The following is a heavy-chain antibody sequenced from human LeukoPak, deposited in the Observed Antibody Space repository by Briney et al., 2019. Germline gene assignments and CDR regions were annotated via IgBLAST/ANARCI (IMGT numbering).Heavy chain of an antibody. CDR2: IKQDGGEI. CDR1: GFTFSTYW. Sequence: GGSLRLSCAASGFTFSTYWMTWVRQAPGKGLEWVANIKQDGGEIYYVDSVKGRFTISRDNAKNTLYLQMNSLRAEDTAVYFCARAVGPYDYWGQGTLVTVSS. D-gene: IGHD3-10*01. V-gene: IGHV3-7*02. J-gene: IGHJ4*02. CDR3: ARAVGPYDY.